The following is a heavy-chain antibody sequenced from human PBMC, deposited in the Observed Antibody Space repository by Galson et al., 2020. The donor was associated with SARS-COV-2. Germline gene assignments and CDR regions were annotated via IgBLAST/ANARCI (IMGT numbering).Heavy chain of an antibody. CDR2: FDPEDGET. D-gene: IGHD3-22*01. Sequence: ASVTVSCKVSGYTLTELSMHWVRPAPGKGLEWMGGFDPEDGETIYAQKLQGRVTMTEDTSTDTAYMELSSLRSEDTAVYYCATVPSVADYYDSSGYYYPFLNWGQGTLVTVSS. J-gene: IGHJ4*02. V-gene: IGHV1-24*01. CDR1: GYTLTELS. CDR3: ATVPSVADYYDSSGYYYPFLN.